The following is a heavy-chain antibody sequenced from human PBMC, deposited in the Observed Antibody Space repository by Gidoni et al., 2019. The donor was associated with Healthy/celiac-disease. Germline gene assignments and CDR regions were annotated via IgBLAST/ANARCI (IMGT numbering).Heavy chain of an antibody. Sequence: EVQLVVSGGGLVQPGGSWRRPCAAPGCTLRSYAMSWVRQAPGKGLVRGSASRGNGGSTYYADSVKGRFTISRDNAKNTLYLQMNSLRAEDTAVYYWEKGPDGYNYNLPTGDYWGQGTLVTVSS. CDR3: EKGPDGYNYNLPTGDY. CDR2: SRGNGGST. D-gene: IGHD1-1*01. V-gene: IGHV3-23*04. J-gene: IGHJ4*02. CDR1: GCTLRSYA.